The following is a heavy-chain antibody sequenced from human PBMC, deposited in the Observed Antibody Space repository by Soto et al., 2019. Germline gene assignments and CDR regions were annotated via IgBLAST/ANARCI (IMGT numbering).Heavy chain of an antibody. V-gene: IGHV3-15*01. CDR1: GFIFSNAW. CDR2: IKSKTNGGTT. J-gene: IGHJ4*02. CDR3: TTDDPINRF. Sequence: VGSLRLSCAASGFIFSNAWMSWVRQAPGKGLEWVGRIKSKTNGGTTDYAAPVRGRFSISRDDSKNTLYLQMNSLKSEDTAVYYCTTDDPINRFWGQGTLVTVPS.